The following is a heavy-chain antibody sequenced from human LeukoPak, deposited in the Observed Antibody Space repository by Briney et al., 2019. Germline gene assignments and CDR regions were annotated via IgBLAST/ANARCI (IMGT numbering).Heavy chain of an antibody. CDR1: GYTFTSYD. CDR3: ARGRDLWFGELHLGY. Sequence: ASVKVSCKASGYTFTSYDINWVRQATGQGLEWMGWINPNSGNTGYAQKFQGRVTMTRNTSISTAYMELSSLRSEDTAVYYCARGRDLWFGELHLGYWGQGTLVTVSS. CDR2: INPNSGNT. J-gene: IGHJ4*02. V-gene: IGHV1-8*01. D-gene: IGHD3-10*01.